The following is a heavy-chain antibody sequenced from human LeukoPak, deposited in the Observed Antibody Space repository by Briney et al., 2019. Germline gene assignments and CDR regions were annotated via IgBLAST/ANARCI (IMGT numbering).Heavy chain of an antibody. Sequence: ASVKVSCKASGYTFTSYGISWVRQAPGQGLEWMGWISAYNGNTSYAQKLQGRVTMTTDTSTSTAYMELRSLRSDDTAVYYCARTPRYSYGSYYFDYWGQGTLVTVSS. CDR3: ARTPRYSYGSYYFDY. CDR1: GYTFTSYG. D-gene: IGHD5-18*01. CDR2: ISAYNGNT. V-gene: IGHV1-18*01. J-gene: IGHJ4*02.